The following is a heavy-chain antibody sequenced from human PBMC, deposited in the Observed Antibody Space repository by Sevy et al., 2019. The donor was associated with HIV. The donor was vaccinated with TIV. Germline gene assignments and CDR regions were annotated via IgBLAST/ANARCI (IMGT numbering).Heavy chain of an antibody. CDR3: AAATGTDILGYYIDS. V-gene: IGHV4-4*02. J-gene: IGHJ4*02. CDR2: MYHRGTT. D-gene: IGHD1-1*01. CDR1: GDSIISSRW. Sequence: SETLSLTCTVSGDSIISSRWWSWFRQTPGKGLEWIGDMYHRGTTKYHPSLKSRVIISVDQFRNQFSLKVTSMTSADTSVYYCAAATGTDILGYYIDSWGQGTLVTVSS.